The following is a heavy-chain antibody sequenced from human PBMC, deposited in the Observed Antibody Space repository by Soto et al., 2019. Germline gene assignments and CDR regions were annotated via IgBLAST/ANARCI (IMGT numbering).Heavy chain of an antibody. CDR2: IKGEADGGTT. Sequence: GGSLRLSCAASGFTFSNAWMSWVRQAPGKGLEWVGRIKGEADGGTTDYAAPVKGRITISRDHSKDTLYLQMNSLKTEDTAVYYFPTGLSNGYYIFAFWGRGTPVTVSS. J-gene: IGHJ4*02. CDR3: PTGLSNGYYIFAF. V-gene: IGHV3-15*01. CDR1: GFTFSNAW. D-gene: IGHD3-22*01.